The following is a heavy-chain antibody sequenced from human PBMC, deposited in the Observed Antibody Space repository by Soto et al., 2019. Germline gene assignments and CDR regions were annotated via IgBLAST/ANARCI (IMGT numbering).Heavy chain of an antibody. D-gene: IGHD1-7*01. CDR1: GDSVSSNSAA. CDR3: AGTTSHQWYYMDF. J-gene: IGHJ6*03. CDR2: TYYRSRWYN. Sequence: QVQLQESGPGLVKPSQTLSLTCAISGDSVSSNSAAWNWIRLSPSRGLEWLARTYYRSRWYNDYAVSVRSRITVNPDTSKNQCSLQLTSVTPEDTAVYYCAGTTSHQWYYMDFWGKGTTVTVSS. V-gene: IGHV6-1*01.